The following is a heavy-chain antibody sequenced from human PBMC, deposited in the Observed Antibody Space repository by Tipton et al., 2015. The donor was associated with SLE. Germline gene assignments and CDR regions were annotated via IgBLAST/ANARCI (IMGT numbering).Heavy chain of an antibody. CDR3: ASRTTVFWFDP. Sequence: TLSLTCTVSGGSISSYYWSWIRQPPGKGLEWIGEIYHSGSTNYNPSLKSRVTISVDKSKNQFSLKLSSVTAADTAVYYCASRTTVFWFDPWGQGTLVTVSS. J-gene: IGHJ5*02. V-gene: IGHV4-59*12. D-gene: IGHD4-17*01. CDR1: GGSISSYY. CDR2: IYHSGST.